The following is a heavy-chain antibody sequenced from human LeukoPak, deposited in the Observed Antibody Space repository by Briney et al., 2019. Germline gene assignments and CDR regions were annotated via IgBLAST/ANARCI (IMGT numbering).Heavy chain of an antibody. CDR2: IYTGDRA. CDR1: GFSVINNY. V-gene: IGHV3-53*01. J-gene: IGHJ6*03. D-gene: IGHD5-18*01. CDR3: AKDLAEVLRGYSYSYYYMDV. Sequence: GGSLRLSCAASGFSVINNYVTWVRQAPGKGLEWVSVIYTGDRADYSDSVKGRFTLSRDNFKNTIYLQMNNLRAEDSAVYYCAKDLAEVLRGYSYSYYYMDVWGKGTTVTVSS.